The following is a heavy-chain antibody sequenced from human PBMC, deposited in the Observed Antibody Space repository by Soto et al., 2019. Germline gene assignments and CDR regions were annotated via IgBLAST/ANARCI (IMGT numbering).Heavy chain of an antibody. CDR1: GGTFSSYT. D-gene: IGHD4-17*01. CDR2: IIPILGIA. V-gene: IGHV1-69*02. Sequence: QVQLVQSGAEVKKPGSSVKVSCKASGGTFSSYTISWVRQAPGQGLEWMGRIIPILGIANYAQKFQGRVTITADKTTSTAYMELSSLRSEDTAVYYCASRYYGGKIWYFDLWGRGTLVTVSS. J-gene: IGHJ2*01. CDR3: ASRYYGGKIWYFDL.